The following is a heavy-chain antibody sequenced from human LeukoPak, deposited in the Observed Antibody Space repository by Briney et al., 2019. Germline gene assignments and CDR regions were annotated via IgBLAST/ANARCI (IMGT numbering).Heavy chain of an antibody. CDR2: INADNGNT. CDR1: GYTFTRYA. D-gene: IGHD6-19*01. J-gene: IGHJ4*02. V-gene: IGHV1-3*03. CDR3: ARVVRYSSGPLTDLLPYSFDY. Sequence: ASGKVSCKASGYTFTRYAIHWVRQAPGQRLEWMGWINADNGNTKYSQEFQGRVTITRDTSASTAYMDLSSLRSEDMAVYYCARVVRYSSGPLTDLLPYSFDYWGQGTLVTVSS.